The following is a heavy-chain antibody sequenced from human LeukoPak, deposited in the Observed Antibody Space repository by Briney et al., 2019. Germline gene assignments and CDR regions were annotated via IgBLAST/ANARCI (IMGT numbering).Heavy chain of an antibody. Sequence: GGSLRLSCAASGFTFSSYGMHWVRQAPGKGLEWVAFIRYDGSNKYYADSVKGRFTISRDNSKNTLYLQMNSLRAEDTAVYYCAKDAGWESSSAGHDAFDIWGQGTMVTVSS. V-gene: IGHV3-30*02. CDR1: GFTFSSYG. J-gene: IGHJ3*02. D-gene: IGHD6-6*01. CDR3: AKDAGWESSSAGHDAFDI. CDR2: IRYDGSNK.